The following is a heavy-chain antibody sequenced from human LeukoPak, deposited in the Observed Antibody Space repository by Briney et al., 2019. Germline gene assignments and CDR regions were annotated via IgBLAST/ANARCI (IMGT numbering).Heavy chain of an antibody. Sequence: GGSLRLSCEASGFTFKNYAMHWVRQAPGKGLEWVAVISYDGSDKYYGDSVKGRFTIFRDNSNNTLYLQMNSLRAEDTAVYYCARVPAAEVAGPEGFDYWGQGTLVTVSS. V-gene: IGHV3-30*04. D-gene: IGHD6-19*01. J-gene: IGHJ4*02. CDR3: ARVPAAEVAGPEGFDY. CDR2: ISYDGSDK. CDR1: GFTFKNYA.